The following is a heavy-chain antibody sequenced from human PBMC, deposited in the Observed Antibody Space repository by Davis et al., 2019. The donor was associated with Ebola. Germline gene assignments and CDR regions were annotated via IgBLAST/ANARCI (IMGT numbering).Heavy chain of an antibody. Sequence: LRLSCPLSGGSISSYYWSWIRHPPGKGLEWIGYFYYSGSSNYNPSLKSRVTISVDTSKNKFSLKLSSVTAADTAVYYCARHVAGTISDWFDPWGQGTLVTVSS. V-gene: IGHV4-59*08. CDR1: GGSISSYY. D-gene: IGHD1-1*01. CDR2: FYYSGSS. J-gene: IGHJ5*02. CDR3: ARHVAGTISDWFDP.